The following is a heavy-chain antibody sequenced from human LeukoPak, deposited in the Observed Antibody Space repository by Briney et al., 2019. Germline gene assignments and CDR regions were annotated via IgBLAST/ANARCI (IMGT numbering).Heavy chain of an antibody. J-gene: IGHJ4*02. D-gene: IGHD1-26*01. Sequence: GGSLRLSCAAAGFTFNNYAMSWVRQAPGKGLKWVSGISSGGSTYYADSVKGRFTISRDNSKNTLYLQMNSLRAEDTAVYYCAKDTYSTSPYYFDYWGQGTLVTVSS. CDR1: GFTFNNYA. V-gene: IGHV3-23*01. CDR2: ISSGGST. CDR3: AKDTYSTSPYYFDY.